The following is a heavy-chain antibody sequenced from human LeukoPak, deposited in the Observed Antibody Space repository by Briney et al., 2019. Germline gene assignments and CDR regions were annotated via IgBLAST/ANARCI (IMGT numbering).Heavy chain of an antibody. V-gene: IGHV3-23*01. Sequence: GGSLRLSCAASGFTFSSYAMSWVRQAPGKGLEWVSAISGSGGSTYYADSVKGRFTISRDISKNTLYLQMNSLRAEDTAVYYCAKRLGYYDSSEGYFDYWGQGTLVTVSS. J-gene: IGHJ4*02. CDR3: AKRLGYYDSSEGYFDY. D-gene: IGHD3-22*01. CDR1: GFTFSSYA. CDR2: ISGSGGST.